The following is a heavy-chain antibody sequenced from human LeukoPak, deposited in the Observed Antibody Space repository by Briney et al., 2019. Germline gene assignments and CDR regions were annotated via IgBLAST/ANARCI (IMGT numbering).Heavy chain of an antibody. CDR1: GYSISSGYY. V-gene: IGHV4-38-2*02. J-gene: IGHJ4*02. D-gene: IGHD1-26*01. Sequence: PSETLSLTCTVSGYSISSGYYWGWIRQPPGKGLEWIGSIYHSGSTYYNPSLKSRVTISVDTSKNQFSLKLSSVTAADTAVYYCARIGGSYLDYWGQGTLVTVSS. CDR2: IYHSGST. CDR3: ARIGGSYLDY.